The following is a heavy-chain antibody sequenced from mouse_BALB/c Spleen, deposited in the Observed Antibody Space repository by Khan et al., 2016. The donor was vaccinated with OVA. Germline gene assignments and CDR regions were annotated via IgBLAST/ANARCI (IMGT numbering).Heavy chain of an antibody. J-gene: IGHJ2*01. CDR1: GYIFTSYW. CDR2: IYPGTDNI. D-gene: IGHD3-2*02. V-gene: IGHV1-76*01. CDR3: AREEALYYFDY. Sequence: VQLVESGAELVRPGASVKLSCKTSGYIFTSYWIHWVVQRSGQGLEWIARIYPGTDNIYYNEEFKDKATLTADKSSSTAYMQLSRLKSDDSAVYFCAREEALYYFDYWGQGTTLTVSS.